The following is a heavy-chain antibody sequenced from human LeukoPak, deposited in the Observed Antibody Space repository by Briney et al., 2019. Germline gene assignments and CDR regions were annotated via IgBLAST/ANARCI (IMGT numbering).Heavy chain of an antibody. J-gene: IGHJ4*02. V-gene: IGHV1-69*05. CDR1: GGTFSSYA. CDR3: ARGPGIVGARDSDY. CDR2: IIPIFGTA. Sequence: ASVKVSCKASGGTFSSYAIIWVRQAPGQGLEWMGRIIPIFGTANYAQKFQGRVTITTDESTSTSYMELSSLRSEDTAVYYCARGPGIVGARDSDYWGQGTLVTVSS. D-gene: IGHD1-26*01.